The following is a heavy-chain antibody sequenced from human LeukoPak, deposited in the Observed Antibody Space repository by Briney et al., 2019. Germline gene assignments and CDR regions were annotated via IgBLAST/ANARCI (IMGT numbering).Heavy chain of an antibody. Sequence: SESLSLTCTASGCSISAYYLSWVRQPPGKGLEWIGRIYTSGSIHNNPSLKSRVSISIGKSKNKFSLQLSTVTAADTAVYYCGRDWSYYDTEYYFDDWGQGTLVTVSS. CDR1: GCSISAYY. CDR3: GRDWSYYDTEYYFDD. D-gene: IGHD3-22*01. J-gene: IGHJ4*02. CDR2: IYTSGSI. V-gene: IGHV4-4*07.